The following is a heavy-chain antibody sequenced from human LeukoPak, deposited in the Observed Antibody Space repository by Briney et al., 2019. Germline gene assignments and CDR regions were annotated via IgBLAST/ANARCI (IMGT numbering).Heavy chain of an antibody. Sequence: SVKVSCKASGGTFSSYAISWVRQAPGQGLEWMGRIIPILGIANYAQKFQGRVTITADKSTSTAYMELRSLRSDDTAVYYCARDLSSSASWVDYWGQGTLVTVSS. D-gene: IGHD2-2*01. CDR3: ARDLSSSASWVDY. V-gene: IGHV1-69*04. J-gene: IGHJ4*02. CDR2: IIPILGIA. CDR1: GGTFSSYA.